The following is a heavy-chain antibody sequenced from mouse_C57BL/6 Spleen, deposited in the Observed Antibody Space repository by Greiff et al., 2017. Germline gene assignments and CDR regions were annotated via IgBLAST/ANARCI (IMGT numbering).Heavy chain of an antibody. CDR3: ARVYSNYAAWFAY. J-gene: IGHJ3*01. D-gene: IGHD2-5*01. CDR1: GYTFTSYW. V-gene: IGHV1-64*01. CDR2: IHPNSGST. Sequence: QVQLQQSGAELVKPGASVKLSCKASGYTFTSYWMHWVKQRPGQGLEWIGMIHPNSGSTNYNEKFKSKATLTVDKSSSTAYMQLSSLTSEDSAVYYCARVYSNYAAWFAYWGQGTLVTVSA.